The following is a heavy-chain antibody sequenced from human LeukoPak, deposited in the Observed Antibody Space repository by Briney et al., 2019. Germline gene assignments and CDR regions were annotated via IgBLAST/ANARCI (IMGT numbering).Heavy chain of an antibody. CDR1: GITFSDHY. CDR2: TRNKANSYTT. Sequence: GGSLRLSCAASGITFSDHYMDWVRQAPGKGLEWVGRTRNKANSYTTEYAASVKGRFTISRDDSKNSLYLQMNSLKTEDTAVYYCARSLWESRDYYYYGMDVWGQGTTVTVSS. V-gene: IGHV3-72*01. J-gene: IGHJ6*02. D-gene: IGHD3-16*01. CDR3: ARSLWESRDYYYYGMDV.